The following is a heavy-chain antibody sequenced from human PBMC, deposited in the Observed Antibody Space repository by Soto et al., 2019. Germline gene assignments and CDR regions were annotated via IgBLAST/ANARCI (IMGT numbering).Heavy chain of an antibody. V-gene: IGHV3-23*01. CDR1: GFTFSSYA. D-gene: IGHD2-8*01. Sequence: GGSLRLSCAASGFTFSSYAMSWVRQAPGKGLEWVSAISGSGGSTYYADSVKGRFTISRDNSKNTLYLQMNSLRAEDTAVYYCAKLFFTIGVCYLDLRRDHYFGYWGKGPLVT. CDR2: ISGSGGST. CDR3: AKLFFTIGVCYLDLRRDHYFGY. J-gene: IGHJ4*02.